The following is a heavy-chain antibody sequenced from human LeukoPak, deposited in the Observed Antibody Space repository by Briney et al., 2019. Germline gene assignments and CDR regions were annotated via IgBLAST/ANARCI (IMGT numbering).Heavy chain of an antibody. CDR1: GFTFSNYW. D-gene: IGHD3-22*01. Sequence: GGSLRLSCVASGFTFSNYWMSWVRQGPEKGLVWVSGDRDGSSSTYADSVKGRFTISRDNAKNTLDLQMNSLSAEDTAVYYCARGGPDSSDYSSLFDYWGQGILVTVSS. CDR3: ARGGPDSSDYSSLFDY. J-gene: IGHJ4*02. CDR2: DRDGSSS. V-gene: IGHV3-74*01.